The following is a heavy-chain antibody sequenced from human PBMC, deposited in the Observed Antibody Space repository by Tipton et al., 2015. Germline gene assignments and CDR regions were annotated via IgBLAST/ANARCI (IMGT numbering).Heavy chain of an antibody. V-gene: IGHV4-31*03. Sequence: TLSLTCTVSGGSISNGGYYWNWIRQHPGKGLEWIGYINYRGNTYYSPSLKSRIAISLDTSKNQFSLMLRSVTAADTAFYYCARESAAGTWNGMDVWGQGTTVTVSS. CDR1: GGSISNGGYY. CDR3: ARESAAGTWNGMDV. CDR2: INYRGNT. J-gene: IGHJ6*02. D-gene: IGHD6-13*01.